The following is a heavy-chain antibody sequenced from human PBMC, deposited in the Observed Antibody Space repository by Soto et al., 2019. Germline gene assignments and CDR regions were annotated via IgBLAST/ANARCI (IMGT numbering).Heavy chain of an antibody. D-gene: IGHD1-26*01. Sequence: GGSLRLSCAASGFTFSSYAMHWVRQAPGKGLEYVSAISSNGGSTYYANSVKSRFTISRDNSKNTLYLQMGSLRAEDMAVYYCARVFGGSYSLAFDIWGPGTMVTVSS. CDR2: ISSNGGST. CDR1: GFTFSSYA. CDR3: ARVFGGSYSLAFDI. J-gene: IGHJ3*02. V-gene: IGHV3-64*01.